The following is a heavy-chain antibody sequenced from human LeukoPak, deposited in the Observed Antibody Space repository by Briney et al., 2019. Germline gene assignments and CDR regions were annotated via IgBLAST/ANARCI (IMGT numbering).Heavy chain of an antibody. D-gene: IGHD2-2*01. J-gene: IGHJ4*02. Sequence: GGSLRLSCAASGFTFSSYGMHWVRQAPGKGLEWVAFIRYDGSNKYYADSVKGRFTISRDNSKNTLYLQMNSLRAEDTAVYYCAKVSLEYIVVVPADDYWGQGTLVTVSS. CDR1: GFTFSSYG. CDR3: AKVSLEYIVVVPADDY. CDR2: IRYDGSNK. V-gene: IGHV3-30*02.